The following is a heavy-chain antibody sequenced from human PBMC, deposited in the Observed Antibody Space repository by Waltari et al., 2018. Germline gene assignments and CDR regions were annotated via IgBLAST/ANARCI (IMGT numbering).Heavy chain of an antibody. CDR3: AKYRPYYFDF. CDR1: GFTFSTFG. CDR2: IKTADDA. V-gene: IGHV3-23*01. D-gene: IGHD2-21*01. J-gene: IGHJ4*02. Sequence: DVPLLESGGGLVHPGHSLRLSCAASGFTFSTFGMSCVRQAPGKGLEWVSTIKTADDAYYADSVKGRFTISRDIFRNTLYLQMNSLRAEDTAVYYCAKYRPYYFDFWGQGALVTVSS.